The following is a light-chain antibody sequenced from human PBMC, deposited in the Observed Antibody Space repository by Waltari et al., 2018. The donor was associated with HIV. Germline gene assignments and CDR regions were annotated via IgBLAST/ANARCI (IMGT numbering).Light chain of an antibody. V-gene: IGKV1-NL1*01. Sequence: DIQMTHSPSSLSASVGYRVTITCRASQDISNSLAWYQQKPGKAPNLLLYGASRLESGVPSRFSSSGSGTDYTLTISSLQPEDFATYYCQQYYSFPYTFGQGTKLEIK. CDR2: GAS. CDR3: QQYYSFPYT. CDR1: QDISNS. J-gene: IGKJ2*01.